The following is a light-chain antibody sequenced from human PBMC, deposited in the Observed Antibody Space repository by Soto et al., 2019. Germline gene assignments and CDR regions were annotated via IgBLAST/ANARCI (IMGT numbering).Light chain of an antibody. CDR3: QSYDNSHDLDVI. J-gene: IGLJ2*01. V-gene: IGLV1-40*01. Sequence: QSVLTQPPSVSGAPGQRVTISCTGSSSNIGAGYAVHWYQQRPRTAPKLLISDSDNRPSGVPGRCSGSKSGTSASLAITGLQAEDEGDYYCQSYDNSHDLDVIFGGGTKLTVL. CDR1: SSNIGAGYA. CDR2: DSD.